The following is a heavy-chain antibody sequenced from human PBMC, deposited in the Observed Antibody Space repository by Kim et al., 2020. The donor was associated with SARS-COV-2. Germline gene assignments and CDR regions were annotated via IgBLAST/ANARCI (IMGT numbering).Heavy chain of an antibody. Sequence: GGSLRLSCAGSGFTFSSHAMNWVRQAPGKGLEWVSSISSSSDTTYYADSVRGRFTISRDNAKNSVYLQMNSLRDEDTAVYYCARDENAVLGTIDSWGQG. CDR2: ISSSSDTT. D-gene: IGHD3-16*01. J-gene: IGHJ4*02. V-gene: IGHV3-48*02. CDR3: ARDENAVLGTIDS. CDR1: GFTFSSHA.